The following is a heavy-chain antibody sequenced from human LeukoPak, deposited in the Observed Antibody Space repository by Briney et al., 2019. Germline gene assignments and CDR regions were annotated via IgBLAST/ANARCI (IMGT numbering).Heavy chain of an antibody. CDR3: ARGGAADY. V-gene: IGHV3-7*03. CDR1: GFTFSRYW. D-gene: IGHD1-26*01. Sequence: PGGSLRLSCAASGFTFSRYWMSWVRQAPGKGLEWVANIKEDGSEKYYVESVKGRFTISRDNAKNSLYLQMNSLRAEDTAVYYCARGGAADYWGQGTLVTVSS. J-gene: IGHJ4*02. CDR2: IKEDGSEK.